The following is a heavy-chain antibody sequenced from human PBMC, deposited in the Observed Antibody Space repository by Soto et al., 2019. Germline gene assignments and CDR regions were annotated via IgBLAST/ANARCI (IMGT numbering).Heavy chain of an antibody. Sequence: PGGSLRLSCTASGFTFGDYAMSWFRQAPGKGLEWVGFIRSKAYGGTTEYAASVKGRFTISRDDSKSIAYLQMNSLKTEDTAVYYCTRALDIVVVPAAMPFDYWGQGTLVTVSS. CDR1: GFTFGDYA. CDR3: TRALDIVVVPAAMPFDY. CDR2: IRSKAYGGTT. D-gene: IGHD2-2*03. V-gene: IGHV3-49*03. J-gene: IGHJ4*02.